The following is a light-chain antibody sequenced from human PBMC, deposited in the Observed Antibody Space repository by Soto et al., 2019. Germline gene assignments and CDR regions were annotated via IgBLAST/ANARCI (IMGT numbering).Light chain of an antibody. CDR1: QSISSW. CDR3: QQYNSYLT. CDR2: EAS. V-gene: IGKV1-5*01. J-gene: IGKJ4*01. Sequence: DIHMTQSPSTLSASVGDRVTITCRASQSISSWLAWYQQKPGKAPNLLIYEASSLKSGVPSRLSGSGSGTEFTLTVSSLQPDDSATDYSQQYNSYLTCGGGTMVESK.